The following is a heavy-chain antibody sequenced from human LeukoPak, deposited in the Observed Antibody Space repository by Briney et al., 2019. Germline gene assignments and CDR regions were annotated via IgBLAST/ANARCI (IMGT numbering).Heavy chain of an antibody. V-gene: IGHV3-53*01. Sequence: GGSLRLSCAASGFTVSSNYMSWVRQAPGKGLEWVSVIYSGGSTYYADSVKGRFTISRDNSKNTLYLQMNSLRAEATDVYYCARDQEQQLAFDYWGQGTLVTVSS. D-gene: IGHD6-13*01. CDR3: ARDQEQQLAFDY. CDR2: IYSGGST. CDR1: GFTVSSNY. J-gene: IGHJ4*02.